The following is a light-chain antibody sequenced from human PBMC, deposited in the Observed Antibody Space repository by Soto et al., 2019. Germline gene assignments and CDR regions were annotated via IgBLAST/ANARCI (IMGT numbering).Light chain of an antibody. CDR2: EVS. Sequence: QSALTQPASVSGSPGQSITISCTGTSSDVGGHNYVSWYQQHPGKAPKLIIYEVSNRPSGVSNRFSGSKSGNTASLTISGIQAEDEADYYCNSYTSKSTGVFGTGTKLTVL. CDR1: SSDVGGHNY. V-gene: IGLV2-14*01. CDR3: NSYTSKSTGV. J-gene: IGLJ1*01.